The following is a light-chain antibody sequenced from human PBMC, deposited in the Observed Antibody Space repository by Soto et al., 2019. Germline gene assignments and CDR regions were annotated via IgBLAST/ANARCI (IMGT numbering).Light chain of an antibody. CDR2: GAS. CDR1: QSVASN. Sequence: EIVMTQSPATLSVSPGERATLSCRASQSVASNLAWYQQKPGQAPRLLIYGASTRATGVPARFSGSGSGTEFTLTISRLEPEDFAVYYCQQYGSWRTFGQGTKVDIK. CDR3: QQYGSWRT. V-gene: IGKV3-15*01. J-gene: IGKJ1*01.